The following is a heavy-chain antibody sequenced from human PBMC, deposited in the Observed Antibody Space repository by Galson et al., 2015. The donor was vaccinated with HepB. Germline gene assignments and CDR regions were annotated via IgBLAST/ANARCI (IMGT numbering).Heavy chain of an antibody. V-gene: IGHV3-48*02. CDR2: ISISSSTI. J-gene: IGHJ6*02. CDR3: ARDRVWTPDYGDYEIQVYSYYVMDV. Sequence: SLRLSCAASGFTFNSYSMNWVRQAPGKGLEWVSYISISSSTIYYADSVKGRFTISRDNAKDSLYLQMNSLRDEDTAVYYCARDRVWTPDYGDYEIQVYSYYVMDVWGRGTTVTVSS. CDR1: GFTFNSYS. D-gene: IGHD4-17*01.